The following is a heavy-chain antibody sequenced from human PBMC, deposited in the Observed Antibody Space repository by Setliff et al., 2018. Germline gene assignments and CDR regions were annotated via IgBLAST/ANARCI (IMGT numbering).Heavy chain of an antibody. CDR1: GFTFNAYA. J-gene: IGHJ4*02. D-gene: IGHD3-22*01. V-gene: IGHV3-23*01. CDR3: AKGQGQYYDSSGYYGRVLDY. Sequence: PGGSLRLSCAASGFTFNAYAMRGVRQAPGKGLERVSAITFGSLSRHYADSVKGRFTISRDNSKNTLLLEMNSLRTEDTAVYYCAKGQGQYYDSSGYYGRVLDYWGQGTLVTVSS. CDR2: ITFGSLSR.